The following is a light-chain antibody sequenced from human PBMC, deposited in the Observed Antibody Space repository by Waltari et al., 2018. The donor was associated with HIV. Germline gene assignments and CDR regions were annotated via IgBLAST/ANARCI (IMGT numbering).Light chain of an antibody. J-gene: IGLJ1*01. Sequence: QSALTQPPSVSGSPGQSVSLSCSGTTSDVGFYDSVSWYQQYPGKATKLIIFDVNQRPSGVPERFSGSKSGNTASLTISGLQTEDEADYFCCAYAAGHVSYVFGNGTAVAVL. CDR1: TSDVGFYDS. V-gene: IGLV2-11*01. CDR3: CAYAAGHVSYV. CDR2: DVN.